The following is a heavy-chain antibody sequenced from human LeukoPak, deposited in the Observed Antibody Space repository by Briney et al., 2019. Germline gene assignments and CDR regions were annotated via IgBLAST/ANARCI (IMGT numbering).Heavy chain of an antibody. D-gene: IGHD4-17*01. CDR2: INAGNGNT. Sequence: ASVKVSCKASGYTFTSYAMHWVRQAPGQRLEWMGWINAGNGNTKYSQKFQGRVTITRDTSASTAYMELSGLRSEDTAVYYCAMGDYGDLGTRGYWGQGTLVTVSS. CDR1: GYTFTSYA. J-gene: IGHJ4*02. V-gene: IGHV1-3*01. CDR3: AMGDYGDLGTRGY.